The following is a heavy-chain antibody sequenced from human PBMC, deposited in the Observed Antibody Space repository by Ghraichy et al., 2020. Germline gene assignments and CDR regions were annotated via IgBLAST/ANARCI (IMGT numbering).Heavy chain of an antibody. CDR2: FDPEDGET. CDR3: ATDPYIGALGVKGAFDP. J-gene: IGHJ5*02. D-gene: IGHD1-26*01. CDR1: GYTLTELS. V-gene: IGHV1-24*01. Sequence: ASVKVSCKVSGYTLTELSMHWVRQAPGKGLEWMGGFDPEDGETIYAQKFQGRVTMTEDTSTDTAYMELSSLRSEDTAVYYCATDPYIGALGVKGAFDPWGQGTLVTVSS.